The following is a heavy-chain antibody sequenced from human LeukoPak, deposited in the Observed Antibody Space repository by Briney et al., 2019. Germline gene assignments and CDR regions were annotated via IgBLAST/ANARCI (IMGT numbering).Heavy chain of an antibody. Sequence: GGSLRLSCAASGFAVSNNYMSWVRQAPGKGPEWVSVIYSGDNTYYVESVKGRFTISRDNSKNTLFLQMNRLRAEDTAVYYCAGRRVLDASFDYWGQGTLVTVSS. CDR1: GFAVSNNY. V-gene: IGHV3-66*02. CDR3: AGRRVLDASFDY. J-gene: IGHJ4*02. D-gene: IGHD3-16*01. CDR2: IYSGDNT.